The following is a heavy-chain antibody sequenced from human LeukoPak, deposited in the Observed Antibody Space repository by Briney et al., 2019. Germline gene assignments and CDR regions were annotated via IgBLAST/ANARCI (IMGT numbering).Heavy chain of an antibody. CDR1: GDSVSSNSAA. V-gene: IGHV6-1*01. Sequence: SQTLSLTCAISGDSVSSNSAAWNWIRQSPSRGLEWLGRTYYRSKWYNDYAISVKSRITINPDTSKNQFSLQLNSVTPEDTAVYYCATGKGSVYDTPPLFYYGMHVWGQGTTVTVSS. CDR3: ATGKGSVYDTPPLFYYGMHV. J-gene: IGHJ6*02. D-gene: IGHD5/OR15-5a*01. CDR2: TYYRSKWYN.